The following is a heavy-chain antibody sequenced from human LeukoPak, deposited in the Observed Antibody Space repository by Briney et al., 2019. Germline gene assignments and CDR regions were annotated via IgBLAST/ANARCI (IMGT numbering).Heavy chain of an antibody. V-gene: IGHV3-23*01. D-gene: IGHD2-2*01. J-gene: IGHJ4*02. Sequence: GGSLRLSCAASGFTFSSYAMSWVRQAPGKGLEWVSGISGSGGSTYYADSVKGRFTISRDNSKNTLYLQMNSLRAEDTAVYYCAKNRGSSSSAPGYWGQGTLVTVSS. CDR2: ISGSGGST. CDR1: GFTFSSYA. CDR3: AKNRGSSSSAPGY.